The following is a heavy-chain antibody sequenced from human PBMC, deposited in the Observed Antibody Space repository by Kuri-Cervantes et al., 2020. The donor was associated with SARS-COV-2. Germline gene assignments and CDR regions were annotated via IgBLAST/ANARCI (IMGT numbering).Heavy chain of an antibody. Sequence: ASVKVSCKASGYTFNNYDINWVRQATGQGPEWMGWMNPNSGNTGYAQKFQGRVTMTRDTSTNTAYMILSSLRSQDTAVYYCARDFPEYQLPFDTHADYWGQGTLVTDSS. J-gene: IGHJ4*02. CDR1: GYTFNNYD. CDR2: MNPNSGNT. V-gene: IGHV1-8*02. CDR3: ARDFPEYQLPFDTHADY. D-gene: IGHD2-2*01.